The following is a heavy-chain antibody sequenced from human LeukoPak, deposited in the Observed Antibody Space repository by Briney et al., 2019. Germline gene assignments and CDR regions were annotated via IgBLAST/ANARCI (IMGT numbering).Heavy chain of an antibody. D-gene: IGHD2-15*01. J-gene: IGHJ4*02. CDR2: IKEDGSEK. CDR3: ARRGWQFDS. Sequence: GGSLRLSCASSGIIFNHYGMSWVRQVPGKGLEWVANIKEDGSEKNYVDSVRGRFTISRDNARSSLYLQMNSLRAEDTAVYYCARRGWQFDSWGQGTLVTVSS. CDR1: GIIFNHYG. V-gene: IGHV3-7*01.